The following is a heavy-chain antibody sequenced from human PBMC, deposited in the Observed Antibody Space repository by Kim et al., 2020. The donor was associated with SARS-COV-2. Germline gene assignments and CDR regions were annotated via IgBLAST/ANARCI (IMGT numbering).Heavy chain of an antibody. CDR1: GFTFSSYA. CDR3: ARDSYCSSTSCYLDYYGMDV. CDR2: IPYDGSNK. D-gene: IGHD2-2*01. Sequence: GGSLRLSCAASGFTFSSYAMHWVRQAPGKGLEWVAVIPYDGSNKYYADSVKGRFTISRDNSKNTLYLQMNSLRAEDTAVYYCARDSYCSSTSCYLDYYGMDVWGQGTTVTVSS. J-gene: IGHJ6*02. V-gene: IGHV3-30-3*01.